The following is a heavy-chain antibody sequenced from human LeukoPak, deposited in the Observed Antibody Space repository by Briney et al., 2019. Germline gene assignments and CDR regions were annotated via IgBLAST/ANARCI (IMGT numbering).Heavy chain of an antibody. CDR1: GYTFTSYY. J-gene: IGHJ1*01. CDR2: INPSGGST. Sequence: ASVKVSCKASGYTFTSYYMHWVRRAPGQGLEWMGIINPSGGSTSYAQKFQGRVTMTRDTSTSTVYMELSSLRSEDTAVYYCARGGGTGWELPPAEYFQHWGQGTLVTVSS. D-gene: IGHD1-26*01. V-gene: IGHV1-46*01. CDR3: ARGGGTGWELPPAEYFQH.